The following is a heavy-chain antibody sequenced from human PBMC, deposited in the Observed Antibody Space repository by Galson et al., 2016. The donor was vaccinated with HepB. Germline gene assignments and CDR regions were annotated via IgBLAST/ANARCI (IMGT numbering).Heavy chain of an antibody. J-gene: IGHJ4*02. CDR1: GGSISRTSYY. CDR2: VYHTGST. Sequence: SETLSLTCTVSGGSISRTSYYWGWIRQPPGKGLEWIGAVYHTGSTHYNPPLKSRVTISVDSSKNQFFLKLTSVTAADTAVYFCARERSGGVSGRLDSWGPGALLTVPS. V-gene: IGHV4-39*07. CDR3: ARERSGGVSGRLDS. D-gene: IGHD6-25*01.